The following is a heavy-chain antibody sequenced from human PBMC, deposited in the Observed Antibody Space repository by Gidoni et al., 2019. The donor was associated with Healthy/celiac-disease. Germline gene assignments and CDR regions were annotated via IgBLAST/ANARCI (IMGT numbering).Heavy chain of an antibody. Sequence: EVQLVESGGGLVQPGGSLRLSCAASGFTFSSYWMHWVRQAPGKGLGWVSRINSDGSSTSYADSVKGRFTISRDNAKNTLYLQMNSLRAEDTAVYYCARETRLAAAATGWFDPWGQGTLVTVSS. J-gene: IGHJ5*02. CDR2: INSDGSST. V-gene: IGHV3-74*01. D-gene: IGHD6-13*01. CDR1: GFTFSSYW. CDR3: ARETRLAAAATGWFDP.